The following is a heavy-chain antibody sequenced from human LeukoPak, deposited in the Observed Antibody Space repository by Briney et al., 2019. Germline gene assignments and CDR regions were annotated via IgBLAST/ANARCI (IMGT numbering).Heavy chain of an antibody. D-gene: IGHD2-2*01. J-gene: IGHJ4*02. CDR1: GGSISSGDYY. V-gene: IGHV4-30-4*02. Sequence: SETLSLTCTVSGGSISSGDYYWSWIRQPPGKGLEWIGYIYYSGSTYYNPSLKSRVTISVDTSKNQFSLKLSSVTAADTAVYYCARFVVPAAFFDYWGQGTLVTVSS. CDR2: IYYSGST. CDR3: ARFVVPAAFFDY.